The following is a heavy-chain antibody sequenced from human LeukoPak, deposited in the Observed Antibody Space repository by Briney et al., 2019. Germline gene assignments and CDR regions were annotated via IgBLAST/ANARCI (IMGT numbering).Heavy chain of an antibody. CDR2: IYYSGST. V-gene: IGHV4-59*01. Sequence: GSLRLSCAASGFTFSNAWMSWVRQAPGKGLEWVGYIYYSGSTNYNPSLKSRVTISVDTSKNQFSLKLSSVTAADTAVYYCARTPRRDILTGYPIWVFDPWGQGTLVTVSS. D-gene: IGHD3-9*01. CDR3: ARTPRRDILTGYPIWVFDP. J-gene: IGHJ5*02. CDR1: GFTFSNAW.